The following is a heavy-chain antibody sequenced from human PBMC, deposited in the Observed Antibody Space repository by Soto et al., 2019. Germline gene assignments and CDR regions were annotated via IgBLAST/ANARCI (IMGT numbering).Heavy chain of an antibody. CDR2: IVVGSGNT. D-gene: IGHD2-2*02. CDR1: GFTFTSSA. J-gene: IGHJ3*02. CDR3: AADPRDIVVVPAAILGAFDI. V-gene: IGHV1-58*01. Sequence: ASVKVSCKASGFTFTSSAVQWVRQARGQRLEWIGWIVVGSGNTNYAQKFQERVTITRDMSTSTAYMELSSLRSEYTAVYYCAADPRDIVVVPAAILGAFDIWGQGTMVTVSS.